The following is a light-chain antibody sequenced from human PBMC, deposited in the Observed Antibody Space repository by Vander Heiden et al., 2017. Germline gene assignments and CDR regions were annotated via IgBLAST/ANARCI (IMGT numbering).Light chain of an antibody. CDR3: QQYNNYPPT. V-gene: IGKV1D-16*01. Sequence: DIQMPQSPPSLSASVGDSVSITCRASQDITSWVAWYQQKPGKAPKSLIYAASTLQNGVPSRFSGSGSGTDFTLTISSLQPEDFGFYYCQQYNNYPPTFGQGTRLEIK. J-gene: IGKJ5*01. CDR2: AAS. CDR1: QDITSW.